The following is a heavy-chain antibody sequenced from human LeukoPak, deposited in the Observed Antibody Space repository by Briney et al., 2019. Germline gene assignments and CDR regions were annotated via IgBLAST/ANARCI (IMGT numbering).Heavy chain of an antibody. D-gene: IGHD3/OR15-3a*01. CDR1: DGSISNYY. J-gene: IGHJ3*02. V-gene: IGHV4-59*12. Sequence: PSETLSLTCTVSDGSISNYYWSWIRQPPGKGLEWIGYIFYRGSIDYSPSLQSRVTISVDTSKNHLSLRLTSVTAADTAVYFCARGVVLGQDDAFDIWGRGTMVTVSS. CDR2: IFYRGSI. CDR3: ARGVVLGQDDAFDI.